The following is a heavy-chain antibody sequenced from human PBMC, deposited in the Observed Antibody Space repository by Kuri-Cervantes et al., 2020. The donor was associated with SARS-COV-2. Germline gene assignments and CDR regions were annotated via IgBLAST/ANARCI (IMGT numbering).Heavy chain of an antibody. Sequence: GESLKISCAAPGFTFSSYAMHWVRQAPGKGLEWVAVISYVGSNKYYADSVKGRFTISRDNSKNTLYLQMNSLRAEDTAVYYCARDILSGIAVAGHAPRDYWGQRTLVTVSS. D-gene: IGHD6-19*01. J-gene: IGHJ4*02. CDR3: ARDILSGIAVAGHAPRDY. V-gene: IGHV3-30*01. CDR1: GFTFSSYA. CDR2: ISYVGSNK.